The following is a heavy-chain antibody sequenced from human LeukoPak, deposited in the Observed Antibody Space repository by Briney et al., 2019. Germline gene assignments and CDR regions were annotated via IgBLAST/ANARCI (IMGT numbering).Heavy chain of an antibody. CDR2: IYYSGST. V-gene: IGHV4-39*07. CDR1: GGSISSSSYY. J-gene: IGHJ4*02. CDR3: ARDMSEVVPAARSDY. D-gene: IGHD2-2*01. Sequence: SETLSLTCTVSGGSISSSSYYWGWIRQPPGKGLEWIGSIYYSGSTYYNPSLKSRVTISVDTSKNQFSLKLSSVTAADTAVYHCARDMSEVVPAARSDYWGQGTLVTVSS.